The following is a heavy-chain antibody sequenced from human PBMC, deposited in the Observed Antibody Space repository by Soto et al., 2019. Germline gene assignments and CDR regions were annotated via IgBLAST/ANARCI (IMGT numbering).Heavy chain of an antibody. Sequence: PSETLSLTCTVSGGSISSYYWSWIRQPPGKGLEWIGYIYYSGSTNYNPSLKSRVTISVDTSKNQFSLKLSSVTAADTAVYYCARVGLCGGGSCRDAFDIWGQGTMVTVSS. V-gene: IGHV4-59*01. CDR2: IYYSGST. D-gene: IGHD2-15*01. CDR3: ARVGLCGGGSCRDAFDI. J-gene: IGHJ3*02. CDR1: GGSISSYY.